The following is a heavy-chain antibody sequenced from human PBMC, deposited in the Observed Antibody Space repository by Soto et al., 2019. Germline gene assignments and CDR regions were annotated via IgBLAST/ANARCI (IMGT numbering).Heavy chain of an antibody. V-gene: IGHV1-69*01. J-gene: IGHJ4*02. CDR3: SDGGGATNFYH. Sequence: QVQLVQSGAEVKKPGSSVKVSCKASGGTFSSYAISWVRQAPGQGLEWMGGIIPIFGTANYAQKFQGRVTISAGEAHSPAYIGVSSLRSEDTAVYYWSDGGGATNFYHWGQGTLVTVSS. CDR2: IIPIFGTA. CDR1: GGTFSSYA. D-gene: IGHD1-26*01.